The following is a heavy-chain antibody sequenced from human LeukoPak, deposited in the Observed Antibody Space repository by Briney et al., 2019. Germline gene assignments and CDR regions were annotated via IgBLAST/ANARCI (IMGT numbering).Heavy chain of an antibody. CDR3: ANDSGYSGYNSGFDY. Sequence: GGSLRLSCAASGFTFSSYGMHWVRQAPGKGLEWVAFIRYDGSNKYYADSVKGRFTISRDNSKNTLYLQMNSLRAEDTAVYYCANDSGYSGYNSGFDYWGQGTLVTVSS. CDR1: GFTFSSYG. D-gene: IGHD5-12*01. V-gene: IGHV3-30*02. J-gene: IGHJ4*02. CDR2: IRYDGSNK.